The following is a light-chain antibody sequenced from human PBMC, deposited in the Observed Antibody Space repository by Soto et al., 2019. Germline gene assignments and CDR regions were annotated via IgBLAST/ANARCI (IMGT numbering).Light chain of an antibody. J-gene: IGKJ1*01. Sequence: DIQMTQSPATLSASVGDRVTITCRASQSISNWVAWYRLKSGKAPNLLIYKASTLETGVPSRVSGSGSGTEFTLTISTLQPDDFATYYCQHYASFSGTFGQGTKVDIK. CDR2: KAS. V-gene: IGKV1-5*03. CDR3: QHYASFSGT. CDR1: QSISNW.